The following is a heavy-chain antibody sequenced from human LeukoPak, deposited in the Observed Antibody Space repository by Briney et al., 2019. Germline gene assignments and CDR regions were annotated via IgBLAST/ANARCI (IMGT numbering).Heavy chain of an antibody. D-gene: IGHD3-3*01. CDR1: GGSISRYY. Sequence: PSETLSLTCTVSGGSISRYYRSWVRQPAGKGLEWIGRIYGRGGTNYNSPLKSRVTMSADTSKNQFSLKLSSVTAADTAVYYCAREGITIFGVVIPYYMDVWGKGTTVTVSS. CDR2: IYGRGGT. V-gene: IGHV4-4*07. CDR3: AREGITIFGVVIPYYMDV. J-gene: IGHJ6*03.